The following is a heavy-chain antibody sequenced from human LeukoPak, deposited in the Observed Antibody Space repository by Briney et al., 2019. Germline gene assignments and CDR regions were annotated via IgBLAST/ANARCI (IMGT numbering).Heavy chain of an antibody. J-gene: IGHJ6*02. V-gene: IGHV1-8*01. CDR2: MNPNSGNT. Sequence: ASVKVSCKASGYTFTSYDINWVRQATGQGLEWMGWMNPNSGNTGYAQKFQGRVTMTRNTSISTAYMELSSLRSEDTAVYYCAGNSYSSSWYYYYGMDVWGQGTTVTVSS. CDR3: AGNSYSSSWYYYYGMDV. D-gene: IGHD6-13*01. CDR1: GYTFTSYD.